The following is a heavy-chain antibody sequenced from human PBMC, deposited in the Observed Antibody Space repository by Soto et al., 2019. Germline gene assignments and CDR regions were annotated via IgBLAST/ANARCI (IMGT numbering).Heavy chain of an antibody. D-gene: IGHD2-2*02. Sequence: QLQLVESGGGVVQPGRSLRLSCAASGFTFRSYAMHWVRQAPGKGLEWVAVISYDGSNEYYADSVKGRFTISRDNSKNTLYLQMNSLRAEDTAVFYCARDPDRRGTIHSYYYGMDVWGQGTTVTVSS. CDR3: ARDPDRRGTIHSYYYGMDV. J-gene: IGHJ6*02. CDR1: GFTFRSYA. CDR2: ISYDGSNE. V-gene: IGHV3-30-3*01.